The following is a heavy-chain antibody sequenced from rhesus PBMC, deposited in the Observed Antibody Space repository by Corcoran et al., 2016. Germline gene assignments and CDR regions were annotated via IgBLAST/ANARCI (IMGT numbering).Heavy chain of an antibody. Sequence: QVQLRESGPGLVKPSETLSLTCAVSGGSISSGYYYWSWIRQPPGKGLEWIGYITYSGSTSYNPPLKSRVTISRDTPKNQFSRNLSSVTAADTAVYYCARDSGPGTGDYDYWGQGVLVTVSS. V-gene: IGHV4-122*02. CDR2: ITYSGST. J-gene: IGHJ4*01. D-gene: IGHD1-26*01. CDR1: GGSISSGYYY. CDR3: ARDSGPGTGDYDY.